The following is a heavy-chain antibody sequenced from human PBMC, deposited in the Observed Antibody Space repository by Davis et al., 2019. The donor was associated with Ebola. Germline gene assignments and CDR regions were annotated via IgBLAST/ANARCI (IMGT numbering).Heavy chain of an antibody. CDR2: TIPLFGTA. D-gene: IGHD3-22*01. V-gene: IGHV1-69*13. CDR3: ARGGGGDSSGFQSWFDP. CDR1: GGTFTSYA. J-gene: IGHJ5*02. Sequence: LVKVSCKASGGTFTSYAISWVRQAPGQGLEWMGGTIPLFGTANYAQKFQDRVTITADESTSTSYMELNSLRSDDTAVYYCARGGGGDSSGFQSWFDPWGQGTLVTVSS.